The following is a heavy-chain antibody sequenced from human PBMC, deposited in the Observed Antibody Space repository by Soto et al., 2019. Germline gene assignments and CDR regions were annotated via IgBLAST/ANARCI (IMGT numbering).Heavy chain of an antibody. CDR3: AIEYSSSPPYYPIGY. D-gene: IGHD6-6*01. Sequence: QVQLVQSGAEVKKPGSSVKVSCKASGGTFSSYYISWVRQAPGQGLEWMGGIIPIFGTADYAQKFQGRVTITADESTSTAYMELSSLRSEDTAVYYCAIEYSSSPPYYPIGYWGQGTLVTVSS. CDR2: IIPIFGTA. J-gene: IGHJ4*02. CDR1: GGTFSSYY. V-gene: IGHV1-69*01.